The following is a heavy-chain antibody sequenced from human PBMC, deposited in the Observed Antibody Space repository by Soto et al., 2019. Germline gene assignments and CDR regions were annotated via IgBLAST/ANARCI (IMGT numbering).Heavy chain of an antibody. Sequence: PSETLSLTCAVYGGSFSGYYWSWIRQPPGKGLEWIGEINHSGSTNYNPSLKSRVTISVDTSKNQFSLKLSSVTAADTAVYYCARGWMVYARIPYYFDYWGQGTLVTVSS. CDR2: INHSGST. J-gene: IGHJ4*02. D-gene: IGHD2-8*01. CDR1: GGSFSGYY. V-gene: IGHV4-34*01. CDR3: ARGWMVYARIPYYFDY.